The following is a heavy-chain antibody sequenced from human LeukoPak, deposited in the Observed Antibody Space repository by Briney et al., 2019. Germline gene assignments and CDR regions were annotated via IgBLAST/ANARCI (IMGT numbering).Heavy chain of an antibody. V-gene: IGHV3-23*01. CDR2: ISGSGGST. Sequence: PGGSLRLSCAASAFTFSSYGMSWVRQAPGKGLEWVSAISGSGGSTYYADSVKGRFTISRDNSKNTLYLQMNSLRAEDTAVYYCAKSGSGWPEPFDYWGQGTLVTVSS. CDR1: AFTFSSYG. CDR3: AKSGSGWPEPFDY. D-gene: IGHD6-19*01. J-gene: IGHJ4*02.